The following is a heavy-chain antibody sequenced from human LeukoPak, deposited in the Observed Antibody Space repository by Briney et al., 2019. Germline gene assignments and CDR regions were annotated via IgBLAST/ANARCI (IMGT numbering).Heavy chain of an antibody. CDR2: INPNSGGT. D-gene: IGHD3-22*01. J-gene: IGHJ3*02. CDR3: ARVDTAMVPPGYYYDSSGYSSGAFDI. CDR1: GYTFTGYY. V-gene: IGHV1-2*04. Sequence: GASVKVSCKASGYTFTGYYMHWVRQAPGQGLEWMGWINPNSGGTNYAQKFQGWVTMTRDTSISTAYMELSRLRSDDTAVYYCARVDTAMVPPGYYYDSSGYSSGAFDIWGQGTMVTVSS.